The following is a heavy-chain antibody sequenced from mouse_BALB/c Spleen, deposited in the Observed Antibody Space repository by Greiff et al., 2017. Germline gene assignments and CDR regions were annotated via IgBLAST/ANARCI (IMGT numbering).Heavy chain of an antibody. J-gene: IGHJ3*01. CDR1: GFTFSDYY. Sequence: EVMLVESGGGLVKPGGSLKLSCAASGFTFSDYYMYWVRQTPEKRLEWVATISDGGSYTYYPDSVKGRFTISRDNAKNNLYLQMSSLKSEDTAMYYCARAPYGNYEGFAYWGQGTLVTVSA. V-gene: IGHV5-4*02. D-gene: IGHD2-1*01. CDR3: ARAPYGNYEGFAY. CDR2: ISDGGSYT.